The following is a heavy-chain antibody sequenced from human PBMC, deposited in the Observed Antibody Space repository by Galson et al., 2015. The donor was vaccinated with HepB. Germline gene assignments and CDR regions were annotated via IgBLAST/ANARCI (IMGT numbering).Heavy chain of an antibody. CDR2: ISDGGDDT. D-gene: IGHD2-2*03. CDR3: VKWARPGYGYFSEGFDV. V-gene: IGHV3-23*01. Sequence: SLRLSCAASGFTFSNYAMSWVRQAPGKGLEWVSAISDGGDDTYYADSVRGRFTISRDNFKNTLYLQMNSLRVEDTAAYYCVKWARPGYGYFSEGFDVWGQGTMVTVPS. CDR1: GFTFSNYA. J-gene: IGHJ3*01.